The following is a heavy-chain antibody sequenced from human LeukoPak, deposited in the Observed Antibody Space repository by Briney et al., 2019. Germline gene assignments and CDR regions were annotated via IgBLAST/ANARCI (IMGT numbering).Heavy chain of an antibody. CDR2: IYVNGRT. J-gene: IGHJ4*02. CDR1: GLTFRNYW. Sequence: GSLRLSCAASGLTFRNYWMSWIRQPPGKGLEWIGYIYVNGRTDYNPSLRSRVTISTGTSKDQFSLTLSSVTAADTAVYYCARFYYFGWGFDYYWGQGALVTVSS. CDR3: ARFYYFGWGFDYY. V-gene: IGHV4-4*08. D-gene: IGHD3-10*01.